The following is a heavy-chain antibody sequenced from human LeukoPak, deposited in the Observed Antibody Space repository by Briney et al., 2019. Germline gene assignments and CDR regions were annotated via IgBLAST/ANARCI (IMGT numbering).Heavy chain of an antibody. D-gene: IGHD1-26*01. CDR2: ISSSSSYI. CDR1: GFTFSSYS. CDR3: ARGGLVGATDFGY. Sequence: GRSLRLSCAASGFTFSSYSMNWVRQAPGKGLEWVSSISSSSSYIYYADSVKGRFTISRDNAKNSLYLQMNSLRAEDTAVYYCARGGLVGATDFGYWGQGTLVTVSS. V-gene: IGHV3-21*01. J-gene: IGHJ4*02.